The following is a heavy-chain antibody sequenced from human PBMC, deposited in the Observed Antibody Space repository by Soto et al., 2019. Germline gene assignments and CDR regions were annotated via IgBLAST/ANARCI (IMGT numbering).Heavy chain of an antibody. J-gene: IGHJ4*02. V-gene: IGHV4-59*01. Sequence: PSEILCLTCTVSGGSISSYSWNWIRQPPGKGLEWIGYIYYSGSTNYNPSLKSRVTISVDTSKNQFSLKLSSVTAADTAVYYCARVHYDSRGYSHFDYWGQGTLVTVSS. CDR2: IYYSGST. CDR1: GGSISSYS. D-gene: IGHD3-22*01. CDR3: ARVHYDSRGYSHFDY.